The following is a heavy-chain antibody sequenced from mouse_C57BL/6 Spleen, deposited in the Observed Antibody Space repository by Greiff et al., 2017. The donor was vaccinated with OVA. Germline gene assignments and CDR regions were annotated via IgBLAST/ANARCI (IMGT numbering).Heavy chain of an antibody. J-gene: IGHJ4*01. D-gene: IGHD1-1*01. CDR3: ARHDYGSTPLPMDY. V-gene: IGHV5-6*01. CDR1: GFTFSSYG. Sequence: EVKVVESGGDLVKPGGSLKLSCAASGFTFSSYGMSWVRQTPDKRLEWVATISSGGSYTYYPDSVKGRFTISRDNAKNTLYLQMSSLKSEDTAMYYCARHDYGSTPLPMDYWGQGTSVTVSS. CDR2: ISSGGSYT.